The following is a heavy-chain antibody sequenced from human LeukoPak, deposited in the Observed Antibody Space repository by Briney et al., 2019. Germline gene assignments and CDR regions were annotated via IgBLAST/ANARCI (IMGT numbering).Heavy chain of an antibody. CDR2: IYYSGST. D-gene: IGHD2-2*01. J-gene: IGHJ4*02. Sequence: PSETLSLTCTVSGGSISSYYWSWIRQPPGKGLEWIGYIYYSGSTNYNPSLKSRVTISVDTSKNQFSLKLSSVTAADTAVHYCARSLGSYQLLRVGFYFDYWGQGTLVTVSS. V-gene: IGHV4-59*08. CDR3: ARSLGSYQLLRVGFYFDY. CDR1: GGSISSYY.